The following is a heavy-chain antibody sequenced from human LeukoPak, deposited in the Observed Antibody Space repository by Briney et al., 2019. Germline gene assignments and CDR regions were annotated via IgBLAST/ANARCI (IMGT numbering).Heavy chain of an antibody. CDR1: GFTFSSYA. D-gene: IGHD3-10*01. CDR3: ARDGDGSGSYYN. Sequence: GGSLRLSCAASGFTFSSYAMHWVRQAPGKGLEYVSAISSNGGSTYYANSVKGRLTISRDNSKNTLYLQMGSLRAEDMAVYYCARDGDGSGSYYNWGQGTLVTVSS. CDR2: ISSNGGST. V-gene: IGHV3-64*01. J-gene: IGHJ4*02.